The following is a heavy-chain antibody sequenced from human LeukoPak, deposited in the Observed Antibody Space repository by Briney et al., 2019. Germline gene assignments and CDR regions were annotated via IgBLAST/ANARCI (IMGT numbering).Heavy chain of an antibody. CDR1: GFTVSSNY. CDR3: AREKTGAGLDY. Sequence: GGSLRLSCAASGFTVSSNYMGWVRQAPGKGLEWVSVIYSGGSTYYADSVKGRFAISRDNSKNTLYLQMNSLRAEDTAVYYCAREKTGAGLDYWGQGTLVTVSS. V-gene: IGHV3-66*02. CDR2: IYSGGST. J-gene: IGHJ4*02.